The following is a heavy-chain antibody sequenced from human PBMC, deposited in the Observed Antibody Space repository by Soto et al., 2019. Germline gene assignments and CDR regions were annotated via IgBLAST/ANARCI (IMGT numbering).Heavy chain of an antibody. Sequence: EVQLVESGGGLVQPGGSLRLSCVASGIPVSSNYMTWVRQAPGKGLEWVSVLHSGGDTYYANSVKGRFTISRHDSTNTVFLQMSSLTAEDTAVYYCARDGPDYYASRMDVWGQGTTVTVSS. D-gene: IGHD3-10*01. CDR2: LHSGGDT. CDR3: ARDGPDYYASRMDV. J-gene: IGHJ6*02. V-gene: IGHV3-53*04. CDR1: GIPVSSNY.